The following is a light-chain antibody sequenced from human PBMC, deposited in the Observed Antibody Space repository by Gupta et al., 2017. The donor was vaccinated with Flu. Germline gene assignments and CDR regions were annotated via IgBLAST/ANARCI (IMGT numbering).Light chain of an antibody. CDR3: QQSNSYSPLT. J-gene: IGKJ4*01. CDR1: QSISSW. CDR2: KAS. Sequence: DRVTITCRASQSISSWLAWYQQKPGKVPKLLIYKASSLESGVPSRFSGSGSGTEFTLTISSLQPDDFATYYCQQSNSYSPLTFGGGTKVEIK. V-gene: IGKV1-5*03.